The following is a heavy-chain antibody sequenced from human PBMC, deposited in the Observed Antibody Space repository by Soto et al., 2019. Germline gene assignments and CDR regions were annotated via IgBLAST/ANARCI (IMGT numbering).Heavy chain of an antibody. CDR2: TYYRSDWNN. D-gene: IGHD2-15*01. CDR1: GDSVSTNSAT. Sequence: SQTLSLTCAISGDSVSTNSATWDWIRQSPSRGLEWLGRTYYRSDWNNDYSVSVKSRVTIKPDTSKNQFSLQMNSVTPEDTAVYYCARADCSGGTCYSDGYFDYWGQGTPVTVS. CDR3: ARADCSGGTCYSDGYFDY. J-gene: IGHJ4*02. V-gene: IGHV6-1*01.